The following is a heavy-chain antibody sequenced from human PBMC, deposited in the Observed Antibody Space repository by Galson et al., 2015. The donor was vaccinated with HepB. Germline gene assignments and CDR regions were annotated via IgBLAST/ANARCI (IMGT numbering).Heavy chain of an antibody. CDR3: ATRESPSVGAGAFGY. Sequence: SLRLSCAASGFTFSSYAMSWVRQAPGKGLEWVTAVSGSGGNTYYADSVKGRFTISRDNSKNTLYLQMNSLRAEDTAVYYCATRESPSVGAGAFGYWGQGTLVTVSS. CDR1: GFTFSSYA. V-gene: IGHV3-23*01. CDR2: VSGSGGNT. J-gene: IGHJ4*02. D-gene: IGHD1-26*01.